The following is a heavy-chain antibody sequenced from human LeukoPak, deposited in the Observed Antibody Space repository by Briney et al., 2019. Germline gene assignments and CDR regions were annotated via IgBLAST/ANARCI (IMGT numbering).Heavy chain of an antibody. V-gene: IGHV3-48*01. Sequence: GGSLRLSCAASGFTFSSYGMNWVRQAPGKGLEWVSYISSSSSTIYYADSVKGRFTISRDNAKNSLYLQMNSLRAEDTAVYYCARVSFGELLYAVDYWGQGTLVTVSS. J-gene: IGHJ4*02. CDR2: ISSSSSTI. CDR1: GFTFSSYG. D-gene: IGHD3-10*01. CDR3: ARVSFGELLYAVDY.